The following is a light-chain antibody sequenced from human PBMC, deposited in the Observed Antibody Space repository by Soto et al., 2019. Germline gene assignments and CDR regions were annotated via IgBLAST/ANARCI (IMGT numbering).Light chain of an antibody. Sequence: QSALTQPPSASGSPGQSVTISCTGTSSDVGNYNFVSWFQHHPGKAPKLMIYEVNKRPSGVPARFSGSKSGNTASLTVSGLQAEDEADYYCCSYAGGFYVFGSGTKVTVL. J-gene: IGLJ1*01. CDR1: SSDVGNYNF. CDR2: EVN. V-gene: IGLV2-8*01. CDR3: CSYAGGFYV.